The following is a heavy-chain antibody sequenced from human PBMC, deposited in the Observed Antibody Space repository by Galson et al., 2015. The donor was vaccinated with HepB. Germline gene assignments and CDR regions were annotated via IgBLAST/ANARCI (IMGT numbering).Heavy chain of an antibody. Sequence: SVKVSCKASGGTFNNYGFSWVRQAPGQGLEWMGGIIPIFGPANYPQNFQGRVTITADDSTSTAYMELSSLRSEDTAVYFCARDRRPVWFGEESGYYYGMDVWGQGTTVTVSS. V-gene: IGHV1-69*13. CDR3: ARDRRPVWFGEESGYYYGMDV. CDR2: IIPIFGPA. J-gene: IGHJ6*02. D-gene: IGHD3-10*01. CDR1: GGTFNNYG.